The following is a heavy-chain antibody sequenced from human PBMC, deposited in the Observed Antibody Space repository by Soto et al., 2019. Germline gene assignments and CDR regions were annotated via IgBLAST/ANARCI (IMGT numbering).Heavy chain of an antibody. Sequence: QVQLVQSGAEAKKPGSSVKVSCKTSGGTFSSYAISWVRQAPGQGLEWMGGIVPLFRTTNYAQKFQGRVTITADTSTYTVYXELSGLRSGDTAVYYCARGGYSSTWSNLLDRSGLDGWGQGTTVTVSS. CDR2: IVPLFRTT. J-gene: IGHJ6*02. D-gene: IGHD6-13*01. V-gene: IGHV1-69*06. CDR3: ARGGYSSTWSNLLDRSGLDG. CDR1: GGTFSSYA.